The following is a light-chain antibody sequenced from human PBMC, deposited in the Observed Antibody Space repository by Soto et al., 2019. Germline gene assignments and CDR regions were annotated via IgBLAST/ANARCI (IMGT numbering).Light chain of an antibody. CDR3: QQYDNWPWT. CDR2: GAS. Sequence: EIVMTQSPTPLSVSPGGRATLSCRASQSISDPLAWYQQNPGQAPRLLIYGASRRATGFPARFSGSGSGTDFTLTISSLQSEDFAVYYCQQYDNWPWTFGQGTKVDIK. J-gene: IGKJ1*01. V-gene: IGKV3-15*01. CDR1: QSISDP.